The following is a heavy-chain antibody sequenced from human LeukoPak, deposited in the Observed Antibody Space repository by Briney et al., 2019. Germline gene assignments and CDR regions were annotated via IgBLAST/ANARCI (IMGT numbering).Heavy chain of an antibody. CDR2: IRFDGSDA. Sequence: PGGSLRLSCGASGFSFRSYGMHWVRQAPGKGLEWLTFIRFDGSDAYYADSVKGRFSISRDNSNNKLSLQMNSLRVEDTAVYYCVKDGGITVAGKEGFDYWGQGTLVTVSS. CDR3: VKDGGITVAGKEGFDY. CDR1: GFSFRSYG. J-gene: IGHJ4*02. D-gene: IGHD6-19*01. V-gene: IGHV3-30*02.